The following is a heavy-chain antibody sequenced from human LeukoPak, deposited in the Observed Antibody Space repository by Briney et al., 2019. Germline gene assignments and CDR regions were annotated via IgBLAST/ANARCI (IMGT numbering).Heavy chain of an antibody. CDR1: GFTFSSYW. Sequence: GGSLRLSCAASGFTFSSYWMSWVRQAPGKGLEWVANIKQDGSEKYYVDSVKGRFTISRDNAKNSLYLQMNSLRAEDTAVYYCARDPAATAIDDAFDIWGQGTMVTVSS. J-gene: IGHJ3*02. V-gene: IGHV3-7*01. CDR3: ARDPAATAIDDAFDI. CDR2: IKQDGSEK. D-gene: IGHD2-21*02.